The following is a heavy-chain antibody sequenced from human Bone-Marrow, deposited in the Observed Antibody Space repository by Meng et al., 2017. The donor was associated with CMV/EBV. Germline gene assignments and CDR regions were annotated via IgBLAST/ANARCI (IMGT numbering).Heavy chain of an antibody. CDR1: GYTFIDYY. CDR3: ARGRGYSYGRYYYYGMDV. D-gene: IGHD5-18*01. Sequence: ASAKVSCKAPGYTFIDYYMHWVRQAPGQGLEWMGWINPNSGGTNYAQKFQGRVTMTRDTSISTAYMELSRLRSDDTAVYYCARGRGYSYGRYYYYGMDVWGQGTTVTVSS. V-gene: IGHV1-2*02. CDR2: INPNSGGT. J-gene: IGHJ6*02.